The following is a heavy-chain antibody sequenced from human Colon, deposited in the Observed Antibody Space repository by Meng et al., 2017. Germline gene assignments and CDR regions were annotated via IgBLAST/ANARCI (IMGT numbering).Heavy chain of an antibody. Sequence: QVQVQQWGAGLLKPAETLSLSCSVYGGSFSGYYWSWTRQPPGKGLEWIGEISRGGSTEYNPSLKSRVTIAVDTSKNELSLKLSSVTAADTAVYYCAFVEAGTHAGAFNIWGRGTMVTVSS. CDR1: GGSFSGYY. V-gene: IGHV4-34*01. J-gene: IGHJ3*02. CDR2: ISRGGST. D-gene: IGHD1-7*01. CDR3: AFVEAGTHAGAFNI.